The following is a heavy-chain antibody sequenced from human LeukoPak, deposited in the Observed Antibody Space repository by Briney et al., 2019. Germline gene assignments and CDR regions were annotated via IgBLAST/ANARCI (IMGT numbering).Heavy chain of an antibody. Sequence: GRSLRLSCAASGFTFSSYGMHWVRQAPGKGLEWVAVISYDGSNKYYADSVKGRFTISRDNSKNTLYLQMNSLRAEDTAVYYCAKEGHYDSSGEPDYWGQGTLVAVSS. D-gene: IGHD3-22*01. CDR3: AKEGHYDSSGEPDY. J-gene: IGHJ4*02. V-gene: IGHV3-30*18. CDR1: GFTFSSYG. CDR2: ISYDGSNK.